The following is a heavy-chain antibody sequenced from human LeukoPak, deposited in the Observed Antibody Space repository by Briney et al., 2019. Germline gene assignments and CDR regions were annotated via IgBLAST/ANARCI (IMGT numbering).Heavy chain of an antibody. Sequence: PGGSLRLSCAASGFSFRDYAMSWVRQAPARGLEWVSSLRGSDETFYSDSVKGRFTLSRDSSRNTVYLQLNNLRVEDTAMYYCAKAIWVSNVDAVWWGQGTLVTVSS. CDR1: GFSFRDYA. D-gene: IGHD3-16*01. CDR2: LRGSDET. J-gene: IGHJ4*02. CDR3: AKAIWVSNVDAVW. V-gene: IGHV3-23*01.